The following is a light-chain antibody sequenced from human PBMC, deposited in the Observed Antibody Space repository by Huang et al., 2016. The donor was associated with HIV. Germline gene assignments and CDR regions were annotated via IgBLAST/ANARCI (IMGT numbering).Light chain of an antibody. CDR1: QDIGND. V-gene: IGKV1-6*01. CDR2: TAS. Sequence: AIQMTQSPASLSASVGDRVTITCRASQDIGNDLGWYQQRLGKAPKLLVSTASHLQSGVPSRFTGSGSGTHFTLTISGLQPEDFATYYCLRDYTYPWTFGQGTKVEI. CDR3: LRDYTYPWT. J-gene: IGKJ1*01.